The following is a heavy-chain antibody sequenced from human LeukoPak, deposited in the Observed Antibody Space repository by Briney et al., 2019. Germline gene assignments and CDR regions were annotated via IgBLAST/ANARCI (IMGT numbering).Heavy chain of an antibody. CDR3: ARGLSGSSTYYYYYYMDV. V-gene: IGHV4-59*01. D-gene: IGHD1-26*01. Sequence: SSETLSLTCAVYGGSFSGYYWSWIRQPPGKGLEWIGYIYYSGSTNYNPSLKSRVTISVDTSKNQFSLKLSSVTAADTAVYYCARGLSGSSTYYYYYYMDVWGKGTTVTVSS. J-gene: IGHJ6*03. CDR1: GGSFSGYY. CDR2: IYYSGST.